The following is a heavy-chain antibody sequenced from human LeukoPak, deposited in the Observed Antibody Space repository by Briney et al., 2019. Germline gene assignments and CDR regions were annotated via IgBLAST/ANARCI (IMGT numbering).Heavy chain of an antibody. J-gene: IGHJ5*02. Sequence: SETLSLTCAVSGYSISSGYYWGWIRQPPAKGLEWLGSIYHSGSTYYNPSLKSRVTISVDTSKNQFSLKLSSVTAADTAVYYCARKGYSSGWYNWFDPWGQGTLVTVSS. CDR1: GYSISSGYY. CDR3: ARKGYSSGWYNWFDP. D-gene: IGHD6-19*01. V-gene: IGHV4-38-2*01. CDR2: IYHSGST.